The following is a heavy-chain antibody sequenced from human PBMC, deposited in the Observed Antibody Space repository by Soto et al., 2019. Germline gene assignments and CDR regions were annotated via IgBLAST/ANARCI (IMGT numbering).Heavy chain of an antibody. V-gene: IGHV3-49*03. CDR3: TIPPVRVVAATPGY. CDR1: GFTFGDYA. J-gene: IGHJ4*02. CDR2: IRSKAYGGTT. D-gene: IGHD2-15*01. Sequence: GGSLRLSCTASGFTFGDYAMSWFRQAPGKGLEWVGFIRSKAYGGTTEYAASVKGRFTISRDDSKSIAYLQMNSLKTEDTAVYYCTIPPVRVVAATPGYWGQGTLVTVSS.